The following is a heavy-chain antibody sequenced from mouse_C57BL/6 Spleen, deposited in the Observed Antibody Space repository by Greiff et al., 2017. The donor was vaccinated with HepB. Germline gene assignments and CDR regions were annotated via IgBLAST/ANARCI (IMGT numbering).Heavy chain of an antibody. CDR2: IDPETGGT. CDR3: YYGSCGDY. D-gene: IGHD1-1*01. J-gene: IGHJ2*01. Sequence: VQLQQSGAELVRPGASVTLSCKASGYTFTDYEMHWVKQTPVHGLEWIGAIDPETGGTAYNQKFKGKATLTADKSSSTANMELRSLTSEDSAVYYCYYGSCGDYWGQGTTLTVSS. V-gene: IGHV1-15*01. CDR1: GYTFTDYE.